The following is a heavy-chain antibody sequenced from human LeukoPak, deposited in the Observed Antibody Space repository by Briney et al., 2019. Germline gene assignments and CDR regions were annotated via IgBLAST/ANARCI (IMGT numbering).Heavy chain of an antibody. CDR2: ISSGSSYI. D-gene: IGHD5-12*01. J-gene: IGHJ6*03. CDR3: ACTSGYDFSSYYYYYMDV. CDR1: GFTFSSYS. V-gene: IGHV3-21*01. Sequence: PGGSLRLSCAASGFTFSSYSMNWVRQAPGKGLEWVSFISSGSSYIYYADSVKGRFSISRDNAKNSLYLQMNSLSAEDTAVYYCACTSGYDFSSYYYYYMDVWGKGTTVTVSS.